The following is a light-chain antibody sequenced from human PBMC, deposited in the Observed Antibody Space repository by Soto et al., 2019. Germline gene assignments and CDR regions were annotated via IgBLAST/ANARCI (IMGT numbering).Light chain of an antibody. CDR3: QQDSTSRLT. V-gene: IGKV3-20*01. CDR2: GAS. Sequence: EIVLTQSPGTLSLSPGERATLSCRASQSVTSSYLAWYQQKPGQAPRLLISGASSRATGIPDRFSGSGSGTDFTLTISRLEPEDFAVYYCQQDSTSRLTFGGGTKVHIK. CDR1: QSVTSSY. J-gene: IGKJ4*01.